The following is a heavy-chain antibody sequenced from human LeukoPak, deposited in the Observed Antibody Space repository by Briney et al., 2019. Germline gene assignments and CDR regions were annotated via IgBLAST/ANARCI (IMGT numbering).Heavy chain of an antibody. CDR2: IWYDGSNK. CDR1: GFTFSNFG. V-gene: IGHV3-33*01. Sequence: GRSLRLSCAASGFTFSNFGMHWVRQAPGKGLEWVAVIWYDGSNKYYADSVKGRFTISRDNFENTVHLQMNSLRAEDTAVYYCARDRCSSTSCFLDYWGQGTLVTVSS. D-gene: IGHD2-2*01. J-gene: IGHJ4*02. CDR3: ARDRCSSTSCFLDY.